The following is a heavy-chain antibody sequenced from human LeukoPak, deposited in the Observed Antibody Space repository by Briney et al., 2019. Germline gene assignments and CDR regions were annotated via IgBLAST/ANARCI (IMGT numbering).Heavy chain of an antibody. CDR1: GFTFSRYW. D-gene: IGHD2-8*01. CDR3: VRVSCTNGVCYGFDY. J-gene: IGHJ4*02. CDR2: IKQDGSEK. Sequence: GGSLRLSCAASGFTFSRYWISWVRQAPGKGLEWVANIKQDGSEKYYVDSVKGRFTISRDNAKNSLYMQMNSLRGEDTAVYYCVRVSCTNGVCYGFDYWGQGTLVTVSS. V-gene: IGHV3-7*01.